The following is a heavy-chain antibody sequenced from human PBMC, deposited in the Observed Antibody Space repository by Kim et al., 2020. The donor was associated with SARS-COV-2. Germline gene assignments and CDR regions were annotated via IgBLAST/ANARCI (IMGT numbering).Heavy chain of an antibody. D-gene: IGHD6-13*01. V-gene: IGHV3-53*01. J-gene: IGHJ4*02. CDR2: IYSGGST. Sequence: GSLRLSCAASGFTVSSNYMSWVRQAPGKGLEWVSVIYSGGSTYYADSVKGRFTISRDNSKNTLYLQMNSLRAEDTAVYYCASGSGRRFIAAAGRIDYWGQGTLVTVSS. CDR1: GFTVSSNY. CDR3: ASGSGRRFIAAAGRIDY.